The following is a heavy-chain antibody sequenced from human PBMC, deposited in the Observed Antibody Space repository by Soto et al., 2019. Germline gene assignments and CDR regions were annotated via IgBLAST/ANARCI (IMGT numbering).Heavy chain of an antibody. CDR1: GGTFSSYA. J-gene: IGHJ4*02. D-gene: IGHD6-19*01. CDR2: IIPIFGTA. CDR3: ARDIAVAGTPVFYFDY. Sequence: QVQLVQSGAEVKKPGSSVKVSCKASGGTFSSYAISWVRQAPGQGLEWMGGIIPIFGTANYAQKFQGRVTITADESTGTGYMELSSLRSEDTAVYYCARDIAVAGTPVFYFDYWGQGTLVTVSS. V-gene: IGHV1-69*12.